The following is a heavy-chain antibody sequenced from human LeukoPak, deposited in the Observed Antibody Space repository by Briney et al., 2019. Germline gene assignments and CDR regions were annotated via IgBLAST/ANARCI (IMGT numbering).Heavy chain of an antibody. CDR1: GFTFSSYS. CDR3: AREYRTVTAHLDY. D-gene: IGHD2-21*02. Sequence: GSLRLSCAASGFTFSSYSMNWVRQAPGKGLEWVSYISSSSSTIYYADSVKGRFTISRDNAKNSLYLQMNSLRDEDTAVYYCAREYRTVTAHLDYWGQGTLVTVSS. V-gene: IGHV3-48*02. CDR2: ISSSSSTI. J-gene: IGHJ4*02.